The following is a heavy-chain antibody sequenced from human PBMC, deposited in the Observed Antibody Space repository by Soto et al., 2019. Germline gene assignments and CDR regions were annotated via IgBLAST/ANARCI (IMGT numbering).Heavy chain of an antibody. CDR2: INAANGDT. D-gene: IGHD6-13*01. Sequence: ASVKVSCKASGYTFTSYGIHWVLQAPGQRLEWMGWINAANGDTKYSPKFQGRVTITRDTSASTAYMELSSLRSEDTAVYYCVRRHVSATGIDWFDPWGQGTLVTVSS. J-gene: IGHJ5*02. V-gene: IGHV1-3*01. CDR3: VRRHVSATGIDWFDP. CDR1: GYTFTSYG.